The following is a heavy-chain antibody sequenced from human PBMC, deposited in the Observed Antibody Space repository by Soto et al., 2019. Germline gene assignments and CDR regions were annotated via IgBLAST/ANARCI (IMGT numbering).Heavy chain of an antibody. CDR2: PYYRGDT. CDR1: GGSFSRYY. Sequence: SETLSLTCSVSGGSFSRYYWCCIRQAPGQGLEWIAYPYYRGDTGYNPPLQRRVTMAVDTSKNQVSLNLTSVTAADTAVYYCARDRSTYGGGGTGEVKENWFDPWGQGALVTVS. CDR3: ARDRSTYGGGGTGEVKENWFDP. D-gene: IGHD2-8*01. J-gene: IGHJ5*02. V-gene: IGHV4-59*01.